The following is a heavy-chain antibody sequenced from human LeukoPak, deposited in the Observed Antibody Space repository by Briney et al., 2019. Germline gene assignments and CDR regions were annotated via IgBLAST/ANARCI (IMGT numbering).Heavy chain of an antibody. CDR1: GGSISSGSYY. J-gene: IGHJ6*03. D-gene: IGHD2-2*01. CDR2: IYTSGST. V-gene: IGHV4-61*02. CDR3: ARDQYCSSTSCYYYYYMDV. Sequence: SETLSLTCTVSGGSISSGSYYWSWIRQPAGKGLEWIGRIYTSGSTNYNPSLKSRVTISVDTSKNQFSLKLSSVTAADTAVYYCARDQYCSSTSCYYYYYMDVWGKGTTVTVSS.